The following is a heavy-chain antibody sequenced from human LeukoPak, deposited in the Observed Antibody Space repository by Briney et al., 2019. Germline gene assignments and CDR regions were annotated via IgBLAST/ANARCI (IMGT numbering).Heavy chain of an antibody. J-gene: IGHJ2*01. CDR1: GGSISSSYYY. Sequence: PSETLSLTCTVFGGSISSSYYYWGWIRQPPGKGLEWIGSIYYSGSTYYNPSLKSRVTISVDTSKNQSSLKLSSVTAADTAVYYCARDRGYSGYDWAPYWYFDLWGRGTLVTVSS. V-gene: IGHV4-39*07. CDR3: ARDRGYSGYDWAPYWYFDL. D-gene: IGHD5-12*01. CDR2: IYYSGST.